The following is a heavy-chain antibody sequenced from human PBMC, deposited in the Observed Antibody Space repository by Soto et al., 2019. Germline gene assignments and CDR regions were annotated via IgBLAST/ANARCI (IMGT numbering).Heavy chain of an antibody. D-gene: IGHD6-13*01. Sequence: SETLSLTCTVSGGSISSSSYYWGWIRQPPGKGLEWIGSIYYIGSTYYNPSLKSRVTISVDTSKNQFSLKLSSVTAADTAVYYCARLIAAAGIYYYYYGMDVWGQGTTVTVSS. CDR2: IYYIGST. CDR1: GGSISSSSYY. J-gene: IGHJ6*02. CDR3: ARLIAAAGIYYYYYGMDV. V-gene: IGHV4-39*01.